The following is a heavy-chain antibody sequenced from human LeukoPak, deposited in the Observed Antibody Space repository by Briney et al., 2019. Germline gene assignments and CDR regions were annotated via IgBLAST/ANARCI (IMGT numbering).Heavy chain of an antibody. V-gene: IGHV3-7*05. J-gene: IGHJ5*02. CDR3: ARKLYYYDSGGSAGYAGWFDP. Sequence: GGSLRLSCAVSRFTFSNYWMSWVRRAPGKGLEWVANINQDGSEKYYMDSVKGRFSISRDNAKNALYLQMNSLGAEDTAVYYCARKLYYYDSGGSAGYAGWFDPWGQGTLATVSS. CDR1: RFTFSNYW. D-gene: IGHD3-22*01. CDR2: INQDGSEK.